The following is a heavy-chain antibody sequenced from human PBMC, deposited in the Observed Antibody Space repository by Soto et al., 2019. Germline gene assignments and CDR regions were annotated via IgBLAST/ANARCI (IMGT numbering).Heavy chain of an antibody. Sequence: GGSLRLSCVASGFTVSTDWMYWVRQAPGKGLEWVSVIKSGGNTYYADSVEGRFTISRDNPKNTGHLQMNSLRAEDTAVYYCVRENYYYGMDVWGQGTTVTVSS. CDR1: GFTVSTDW. V-gene: IGHV3-66*01. CDR2: IKSGGNT. J-gene: IGHJ6*02. CDR3: VRENYYYGMDV.